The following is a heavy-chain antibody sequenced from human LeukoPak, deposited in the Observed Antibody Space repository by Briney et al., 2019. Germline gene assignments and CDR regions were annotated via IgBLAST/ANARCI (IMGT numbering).Heavy chain of an antibody. Sequence: PSETLSLTCTVSGGSISSGGYYWSWIRQPPGKGLEWIGYIYYSGSTNYNPSLKSRVTISVDKSKNQFSLKLSSVTAADTAVYYCARGGLWFGELFYFDYWGQGTLVTVSS. V-gene: IGHV4-61*08. J-gene: IGHJ4*02. CDR2: IYYSGST. CDR1: GGSISSGGYY. D-gene: IGHD3-10*01. CDR3: ARGGLWFGELFYFDY.